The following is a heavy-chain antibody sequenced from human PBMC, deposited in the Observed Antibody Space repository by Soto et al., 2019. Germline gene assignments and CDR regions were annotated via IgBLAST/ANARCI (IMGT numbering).Heavy chain of an antibody. CDR2: IYWNDDK. J-gene: IGHJ5*02. CDR1: GFSLSTSGVG. CDR3: AHSGSSSGYCSSTSCLWWFDP. V-gene: IGHV2-5*01. Sequence: QITLKESGPTLVKPTQTLTLTCTFSGFSLSTSGVGVGWIRQPPGKALEWLALIYWNDDKRYSPSLKSRLTIIKDTSKNQVVLTMTNIDPVDTATYYCAHSGSSSGYCSSTSCLWWFDPWGQGTLVTVSS. D-gene: IGHD2-2*01.